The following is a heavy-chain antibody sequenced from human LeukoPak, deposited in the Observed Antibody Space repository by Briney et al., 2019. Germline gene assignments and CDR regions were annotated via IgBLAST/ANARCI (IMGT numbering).Heavy chain of an antibody. V-gene: IGHV3-30*03. CDR1: GFTFSDYY. J-gene: IGHJ4*02. Sequence: GGSLRLSCAASGFTFSDYYMSWIRQAPGKGLEWVAVISYDGSNKYYADSVKGRFTISRDNSKNTLYLQMNSLRAEDTAVYYCRYYDSSGSYFDYWGQGTLVTVSS. CDR2: ISYDGSNK. D-gene: IGHD3-22*01. CDR3: RYYDSSGSYFDY.